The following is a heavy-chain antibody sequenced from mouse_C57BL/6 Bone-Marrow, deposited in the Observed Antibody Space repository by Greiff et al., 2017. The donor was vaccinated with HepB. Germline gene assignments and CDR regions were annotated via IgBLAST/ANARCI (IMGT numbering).Heavy chain of an antibody. V-gene: IGHV5-9*01. CDR2: ISGGGGNT. CDR1: GFTFSSYT. CDR3: ARHGQYAMDY. J-gene: IGHJ4*01. Sequence: EVMLVESGGGLVKPGGSLKLSCAASGFTFSSYTMSWVRQTPEKRLEWVATISGGGGNTYYPDSVKGRFTISRDNAKNTLYLQMSSLRSEDTALYYCARHGQYAMDYWGQGTSVTVSS.